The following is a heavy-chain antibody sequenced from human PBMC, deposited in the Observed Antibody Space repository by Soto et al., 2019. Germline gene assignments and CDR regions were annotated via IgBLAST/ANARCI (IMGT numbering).Heavy chain of an antibody. V-gene: IGHV3-48*01. J-gene: IGHJ4*02. CDR1: GFIFSTYN. CDR3: ARDYYKYYDSSGYYRSPAY. Sequence: GGSLRLSCAASGFIFSTYNMNWVRQAPGKGLEWVSDISGSGSTSYYADSVKGRFTISRDNDKNSLYLQMNSLRAEDTAVYYCARDYYKYYDSSGYYRSPAYWGQGTLVTVSS. CDR2: ISGSGSTS. D-gene: IGHD3-22*01.